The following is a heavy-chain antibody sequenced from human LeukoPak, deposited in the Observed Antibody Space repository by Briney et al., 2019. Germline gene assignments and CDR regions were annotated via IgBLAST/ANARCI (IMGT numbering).Heavy chain of an antibody. V-gene: IGHV4-31*03. CDR2: IYYSGST. J-gene: IGHJ4*02. Sequence: SQTLSLTCTVSGGSMSSGGYYWSWIRQHPGKGLEWIGYIYYSGSTYYNPSLKSRVTISVDTSKNQFSLKLSSVTAADTAVYYCASAHYSNLYAPDYWGQGTLVTVSS. D-gene: IGHD4-11*01. CDR1: GGSMSSGGYY. CDR3: ASAHYSNLYAPDY.